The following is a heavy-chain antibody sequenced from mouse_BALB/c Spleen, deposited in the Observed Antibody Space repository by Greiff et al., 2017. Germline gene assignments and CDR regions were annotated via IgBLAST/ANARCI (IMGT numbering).Heavy chain of an antibody. J-gene: IGHJ3*01. CDR2: INPSNGRT. V-gene: IGHV1S81*02. Sequence: VQLQQPGAELVKPGASVKLSCKASGYTFTSYWMHWVKQRPGQGLEWIGEINPSNGRTNYNEKFKSKATLTVDKSSSTAYMQLSSLTSEDSAVYYCARDDGYYWGQGTLVTVSA. D-gene: IGHD2-3*01. CDR1: GYTFTSYW. CDR3: ARDDGYY.